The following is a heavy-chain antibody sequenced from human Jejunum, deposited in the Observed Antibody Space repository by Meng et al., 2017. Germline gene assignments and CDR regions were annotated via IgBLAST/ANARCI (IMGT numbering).Heavy chain of an antibody. D-gene: IGHD3-16*01. CDR1: GDSISSTSW. J-gene: IGHJ4*02. Sequence: EAGPGLVKPSGSLSPPCDVSGDSISSTSWWDWLRQPPGKGLEWIGEIYNSGRSNFIPSLKSRVSISLDESKNQFSLTLNSVTAADTAVYYCARGVGDIRFGFDYWGQGILVTVSS. CDR2: IYNSGRS. CDR3: ARGVGDIRFGFDY. V-gene: IGHV4-4*02.